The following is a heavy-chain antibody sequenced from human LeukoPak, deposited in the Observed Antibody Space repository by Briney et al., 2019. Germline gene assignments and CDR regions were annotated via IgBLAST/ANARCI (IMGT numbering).Heavy chain of an antibody. CDR1: LDSTTSNF. Sequence: SETLSLTCTVSLDSTTSNFWSWVRQPPGKGLEWIGEIHRSGSPSYNPSLQSRVTISIDRSRNQIALELSSVTAADTAVYYCAREILGGFNPGAYWGQGTLVTVSS. D-gene: IGHD1-14*01. V-gene: IGHV4-4*02. J-gene: IGHJ4*02. CDR2: IHRSGSP. CDR3: AREILGGFNPGAY.